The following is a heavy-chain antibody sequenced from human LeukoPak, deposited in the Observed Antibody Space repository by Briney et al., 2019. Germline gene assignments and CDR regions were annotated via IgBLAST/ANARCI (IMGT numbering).Heavy chain of an antibody. CDR2: IYTSGST. CDR1: GGSISSYY. Sequence: DPSETLSLTCTVSGGSISSYYRSWIRQPAGKGLEWIGRIYTSGSTNYNPSLNSRATISVDTSKNQLSLKLSSVTAADTAVYYCAGGPYLYPFDYWGQGTLVTVSS. J-gene: IGHJ4*02. V-gene: IGHV4-4*07. CDR3: AGGPYLYPFDY.